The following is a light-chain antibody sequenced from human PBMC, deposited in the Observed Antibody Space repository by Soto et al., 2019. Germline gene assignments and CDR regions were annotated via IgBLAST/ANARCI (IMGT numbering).Light chain of an antibody. Sequence: EIVLTQSPGTLSLSPGERATLSCRASHSVSSSYLAWYQQKPGQAPRLLIYGASSRATGIPDRFSXXXXXXXXXXTISRLEPEDFAVYYCQQYGSSPFTFGPGTKVDIK. V-gene: IGKV3-20*01. J-gene: IGKJ3*01. CDR1: HSVSSSY. CDR2: GAS. CDR3: QQYGSSPFT.